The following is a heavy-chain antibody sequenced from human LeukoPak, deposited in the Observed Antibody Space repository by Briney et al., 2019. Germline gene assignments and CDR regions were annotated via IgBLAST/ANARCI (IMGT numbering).Heavy chain of an antibody. CDR1: GFTFSSYA. Sequence: GGSLRLSCAASGFTFSSYAMSWVRQAPGKGLECVSSISGSDGSTYYADSVKGRFTISRDNSKNTLYLQMNSLRAEDTAVYYCAKDQYYDSSGYYKYWGQGTLVTVSS. V-gene: IGHV3-23*01. CDR2: ISGSDGST. J-gene: IGHJ4*02. CDR3: AKDQYYDSSGYYKY. D-gene: IGHD3-22*01.